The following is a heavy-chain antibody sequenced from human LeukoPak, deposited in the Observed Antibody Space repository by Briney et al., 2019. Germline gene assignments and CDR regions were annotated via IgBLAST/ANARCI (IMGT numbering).Heavy chain of an antibody. V-gene: IGHV4-34*01. Sequence: SETLSLTCAVYGESLNSYYWSWVRQPPGEGPEWIGEIYESGTTEYNPSLKSRVTVSMVPSKQQFSLSLSSVTAADTAVYYCARGAWATRLGSWGLGTPVIVSS. J-gene: IGHJ4*02. CDR3: ARGAWATRLGS. D-gene: IGHD2-15*01. CDR1: GESLNSYY. CDR2: IYESGTT.